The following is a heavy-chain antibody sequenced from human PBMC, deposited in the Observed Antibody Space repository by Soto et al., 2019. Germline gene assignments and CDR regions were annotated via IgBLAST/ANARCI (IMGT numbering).Heavy chain of an antibody. Sequence: ASETLSLTCTVSGGSISSGGYYWSWIRQHPGKGLEWIGYIYYGGSTYYNPSLKSRVTISVDTSKNQFSLKLSSVTAADTAVYYCAGSIAARDNWFDPWGQGTLVTVSS. CDR3: AGSIAARDNWFDP. CDR1: GGSISSGGYY. J-gene: IGHJ5*02. D-gene: IGHD6-6*01. CDR2: IYYGGST. V-gene: IGHV4-31*03.